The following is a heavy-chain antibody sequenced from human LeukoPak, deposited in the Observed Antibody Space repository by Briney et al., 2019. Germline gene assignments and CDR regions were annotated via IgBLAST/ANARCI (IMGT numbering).Heavy chain of an antibody. CDR3: ARVESTGYSYGCFDY. J-gene: IGHJ4*02. D-gene: IGHD5-18*01. CDR1: GGTFSSYA. V-gene: IGHV1-69*05. Sequence: SVQVSCLASGGTFSSYAISWVRQAPGPGVEWVGRIIPIFGSANYAQKFPGRASINTDEYANTAYLELSSLRSEHTAVYYCARVESTGYSYGCFDYWGQGTLVTVSS. CDR2: IIPIFGSA.